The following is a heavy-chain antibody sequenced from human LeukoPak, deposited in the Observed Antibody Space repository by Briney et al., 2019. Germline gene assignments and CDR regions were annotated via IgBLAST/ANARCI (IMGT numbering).Heavy chain of an antibody. CDR1: GFTFSSYA. D-gene: IGHD2-2*01. J-gene: IGHJ4*02. CDR2: ISGSGGST. V-gene: IGHV3-23*01. Sequence: GGSLRLSCAASGFTFSSYAMSWVRQAPGKGLEWVSAISGSGGSTYYADSVKGRFTISRDNSKNTLYLQMNSLRAEDTAVYYCAKVGLVVPAAPPNYWGQGTLVTVSS. CDR3: AKVGLVVPAAPPNY.